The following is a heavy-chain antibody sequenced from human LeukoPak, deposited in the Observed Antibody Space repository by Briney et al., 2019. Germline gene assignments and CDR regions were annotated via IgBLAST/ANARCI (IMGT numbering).Heavy chain of an antibody. CDR2: IYPNTGGT. CDR1: GYTFTAYY. V-gene: IGHV1-2*02. J-gene: IGHJ4*02. Sequence: GASVKVSCKASGYTFTAYYVHWVRQAPGQGLEWMGWIYPNTGGTNYAQKFQGRVTMTRDTSISTAYMELNRLTSDDTAVYYCARDTAMVRFDYWGQGILLTVSS. D-gene: IGHD5-18*01. CDR3: ARDTAMVRFDY.